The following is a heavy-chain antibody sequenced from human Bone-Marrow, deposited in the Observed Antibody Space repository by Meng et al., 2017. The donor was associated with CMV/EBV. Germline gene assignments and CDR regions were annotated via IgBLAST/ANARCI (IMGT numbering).Heavy chain of an antibody. D-gene: IGHD2-21*02. CDR2: ISWNSGSI. CDR3: ASFGLIVVVTSLEVRN. J-gene: IGHJ3*01. CDR1: GFTFDDYA. Sequence: SLKISCAASGFTFDDYAMHWVRQAPGKGLEWVSGISWNSGSIGYADSVKGRFTISRDNSKNTLYLQMNSLRAEDTAVYYCASFGLIVVVTSLEVRNWGQGTMVTVSS. V-gene: IGHV3-9*01.